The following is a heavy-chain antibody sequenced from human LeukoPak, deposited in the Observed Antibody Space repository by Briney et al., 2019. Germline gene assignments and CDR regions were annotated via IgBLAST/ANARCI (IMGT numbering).Heavy chain of an antibody. CDR3: VRDRSAYNNLDN. J-gene: IGHJ4*02. Sequence: SETLSLTCSVSGGSISSGGYYWSWIRQHPGRGLEWIGYIHYSGSTFYNPSLKSRLTISVDTSKNQFSLRLSSVTAADTAVYYCVRDRSAYNNLDNWGQGTLITVSS. CDR2: IHYSGST. V-gene: IGHV4-31*03. CDR1: GGSISSGGYY. D-gene: IGHD3-16*01.